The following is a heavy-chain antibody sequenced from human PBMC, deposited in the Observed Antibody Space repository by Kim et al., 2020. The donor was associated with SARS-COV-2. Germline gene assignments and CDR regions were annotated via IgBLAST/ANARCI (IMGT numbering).Heavy chain of an antibody. Sequence: GGSLRLSCAASGFTFSNYNMNWVRQAPGKGLEWVSYISDSSATTYYADSVKGRFTISRDNARNSLYLQMNSLRDEDTAVYYCARALNGYTYCYYYWGQGTLVTVSS. CDR1: GFTFSNYN. J-gene: IGHJ4*02. CDR2: ISDSSATT. V-gene: IGHV3-48*02. CDR3: ARALNGYTYCYYY. D-gene: IGHD5-18*01.